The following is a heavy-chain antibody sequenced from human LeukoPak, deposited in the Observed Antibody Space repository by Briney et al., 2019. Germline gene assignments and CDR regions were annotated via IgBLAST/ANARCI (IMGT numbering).Heavy chain of an antibody. CDR1: GFTFSSYW. Sequence: GGSLRLSCAASGFTFSSYWMHWVRQAPGKGLVWVSRINSDGSSTSYADSVKGRFTISRDNAKNTLYLQMNSLRAEDTAVYYCAKVLFFDYDPFDYWGQGTLVTVSS. D-gene: IGHD3/OR15-3a*01. CDR3: AKVLFFDYDPFDY. CDR2: INSDGSST. J-gene: IGHJ4*02. V-gene: IGHV3-74*01.